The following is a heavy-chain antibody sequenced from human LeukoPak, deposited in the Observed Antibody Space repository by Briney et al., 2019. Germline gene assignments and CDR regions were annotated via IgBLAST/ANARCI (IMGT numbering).Heavy chain of an antibody. V-gene: IGHV3-21*01. Sequence: PGGSLRLSCAASGFTFSSYSVNWVRQAPGKGLEWVSSISSSSSYIYYADSVKGRFTISRDNANNSLYLQMNSLRAEDTAVYYCAREKAGDYGGNYWGQGTLVTVSS. J-gene: IGHJ4*02. CDR3: AREKAGDYGGNY. CDR2: ISSSSSYI. CDR1: GFTFSSYS. D-gene: IGHD4-17*01.